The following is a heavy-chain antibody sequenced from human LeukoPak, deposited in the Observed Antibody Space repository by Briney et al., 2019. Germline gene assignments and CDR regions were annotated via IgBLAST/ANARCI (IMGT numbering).Heavy chain of an antibody. CDR1: GGSINNYY. CDR3: ARGELNGDYFDY. Sequence: PSETLSLTCTVSGGSINNYYWSWIRQPPGKGLEWIGYIYYSGSTNYNPSLKSRVTISVDTSKNQFSLKLSSVTAADTAVYYCARGELNGDYFDYWGQGTLVTVSS. V-gene: IGHV4-59*01. D-gene: IGHD1-7*01. CDR2: IYYSGST. J-gene: IGHJ4*02.